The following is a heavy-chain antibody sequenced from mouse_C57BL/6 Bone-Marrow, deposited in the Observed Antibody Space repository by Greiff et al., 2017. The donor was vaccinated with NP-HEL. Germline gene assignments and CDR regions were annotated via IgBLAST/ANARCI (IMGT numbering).Heavy chain of an antibody. J-gene: IGHJ3*01. V-gene: IGHV3-6*01. CDR1: GYSITSGYY. D-gene: IGHD1-1*01. CDR3: ASLRSFAY. Sequence: EVHLVESGPGLVKPSQSLSLTCSVTGYSITSGYYWNWIRQFPGNKLEWMGYISYDGSNNYNPSLKNRISITRDTSKNQFFLKLNSVTTEDTATYYCASLRSFAYWGQGTLVTVSA. CDR2: ISYDGSN.